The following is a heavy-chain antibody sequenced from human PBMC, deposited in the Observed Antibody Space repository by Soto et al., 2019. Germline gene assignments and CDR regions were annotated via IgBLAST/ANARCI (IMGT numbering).Heavy chain of an antibody. CDR2: IFPSDSDT. Sequence: GESLKISCRTSGYRFTSYWIACVRQMPGKGLEWMGTIFPSDSDTRYSPSFQGQVTISADRSTSTVFLQWASLKASDTAVYFCARKDKSGYFNWFDPWGQGTLVTVSS. CDR3: ARKDKSGYFNWFDP. V-gene: IGHV5-51*01. CDR1: GYRFTSYW. D-gene: IGHD3-22*01. J-gene: IGHJ5*02.